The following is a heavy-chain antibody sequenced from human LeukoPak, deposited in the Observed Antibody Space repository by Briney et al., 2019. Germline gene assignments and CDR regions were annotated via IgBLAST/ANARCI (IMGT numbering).Heavy chain of an antibody. Sequence: GESLKISCKGSGYSFTNYWIAWVRQMPGKGLEWMGIIYPGDSDTRYSPSFQGQVTISADKSISTAFLQWSSLKASDTAMYYCARHDSSGYYKEGFDYWGQGTLVTVSS. CDR3: ARHDSSGYYKEGFDY. D-gene: IGHD3-22*01. V-gene: IGHV5-51*01. J-gene: IGHJ4*02. CDR2: IYPGDSDT. CDR1: GYSFTNYW.